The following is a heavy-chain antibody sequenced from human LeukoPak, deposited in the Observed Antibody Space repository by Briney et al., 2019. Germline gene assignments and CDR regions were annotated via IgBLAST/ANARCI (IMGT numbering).Heavy chain of an antibody. D-gene: IGHD3-10*01. CDR3: ARTMVRGVIADY. J-gene: IGHJ4*02. Sequence: GGSLRLSCAASGFTFSDYYMSWIRQAPGKGLVWVSYISSSSSYTNYADSVKGRFTISRDNAKNSLYLQMNSLRAEDTAVYYCARTMVRGVIADYWGQGTLVTVSS. V-gene: IGHV3-11*03. CDR1: GFTFSDYY. CDR2: ISSSSSYT.